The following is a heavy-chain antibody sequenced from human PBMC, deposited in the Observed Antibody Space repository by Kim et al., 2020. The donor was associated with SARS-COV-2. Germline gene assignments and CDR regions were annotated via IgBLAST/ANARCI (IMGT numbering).Heavy chain of an antibody. V-gene: IGHV3-30*03. CDR3: AGELAYSSSCYDCYYSYG. CDR2: ISYDGKNK. Sequence: GGSLRLSCAASGFTLSSYTMHWVRQAPGKGLEWVAGISYDGKNKYYAESVKGRFTISRDKSNNTLNLQMNSLRPEDTAVYYCAGELAYSSSCYDCYYSYG. J-gene: IGHJ6*01. CDR1: GFTLSSYT. D-gene: IGHD6-13*01.